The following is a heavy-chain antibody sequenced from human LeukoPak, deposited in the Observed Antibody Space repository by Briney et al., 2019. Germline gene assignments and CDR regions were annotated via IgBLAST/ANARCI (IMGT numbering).Heavy chain of an antibody. J-gene: IGHJ3*02. CDR2: IYYSGTT. CDR1: GGSISSGDYY. D-gene: IGHD3-22*01. V-gene: IGHV4-30-4*08. CDR3: ARGRAMIVVVPELDI. Sequence: SETLSLTCTVSGGSISSGDYYWSWIRQPPGKGLEWIGYIYYSGTTYYNPSLKSRVTISVDTSKNQFSLKLSSVTAADTAVYYCARGRAMIVVVPELDIWGQGTMVTVSS.